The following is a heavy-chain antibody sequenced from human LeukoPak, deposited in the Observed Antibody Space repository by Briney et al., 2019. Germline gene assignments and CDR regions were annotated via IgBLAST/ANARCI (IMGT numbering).Heavy chain of an antibody. J-gene: IGHJ5*02. V-gene: IGHV4-59*12. CDR1: GGSISSYY. CDR2: IYYSGST. Sequence: PSETLSLTCTVSGGSISSYYWSWIRQPPGKGLEWIGYIYYSGSTNYNPSLKSRVTISVDTSKNQFSLKLSSVTAADTAVYYCARGAELLWFGELRNWFDPWGQGTLVTVSS. D-gene: IGHD3-10*01. CDR3: ARGAELLWFGELRNWFDP.